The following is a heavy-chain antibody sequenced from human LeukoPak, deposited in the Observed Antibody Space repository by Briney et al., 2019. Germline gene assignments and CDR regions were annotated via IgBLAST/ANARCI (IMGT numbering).Heavy chain of an antibody. J-gene: IGHJ5*02. CDR3: ARVKYSSSWYWFDP. CDR1: GGSISSYY. V-gene: IGHV4-59*01. CDR2: IYYSGST. Sequence: SETLSLTCTVSGGSISSYYWSWIRQPPGKGLEWIGYIYYSGSTNYNPSLKSRVTISVDTSKNQFSLKLSSATAADTAVYYCARVKYSSSWYWFDPWGEGTLVTVSS. D-gene: IGHD6-13*01.